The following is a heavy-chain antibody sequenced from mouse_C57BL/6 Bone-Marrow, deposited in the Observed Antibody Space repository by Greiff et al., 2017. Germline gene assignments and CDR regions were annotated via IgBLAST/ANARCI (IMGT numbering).Heavy chain of an antibody. D-gene: IGHD2-4*01. V-gene: IGHV1-81*01. J-gene: IGHJ4*01. CDR3: LDYDGDY. CDR2: IYPRSGNT. Sequence: QVQPQQSGAELARPGALVKLSRKASGYTFTSHGISRVKQRTGQGLEWIGEIYPRSGNTYYNEKFKGKATLSADQSSSTAYMELRSLTSEDSAVYFCLDYDGDYWGQGTSVTVSS. CDR1: GYTFTSHG.